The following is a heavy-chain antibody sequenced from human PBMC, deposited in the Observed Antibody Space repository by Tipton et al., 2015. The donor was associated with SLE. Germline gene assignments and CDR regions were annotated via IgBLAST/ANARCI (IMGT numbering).Heavy chain of an antibody. CDR1: GFTVSTNY. J-gene: IGHJ4*02. CDR2: IYSGGST. V-gene: IGHV3-66*01. CDR3: ARGLCPNAVAGPVY. D-gene: IGHD6-19*01. Sequence: SLRLSCVASGFTVSTNYMAWVRQAPGKGLEWVSIIYSGGSTNYADSVKGRFTISRDNSENTLYLQMNSLRAEDTAVYFCARGLCPNAVAGPVYWGQGMLVTVSS.